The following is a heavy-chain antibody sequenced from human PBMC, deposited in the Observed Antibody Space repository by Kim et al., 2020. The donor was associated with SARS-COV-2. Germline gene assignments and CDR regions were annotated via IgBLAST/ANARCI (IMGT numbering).Heavy chain of an antibody. CDR3: ARDVVRGRHAFDI. V-gene: IGHV3-21*01. J-gene: IGHJ3*02. Sequence: ADSVKGRFTISRDNAKNSLYLQMNSLRAEDTAVYYCARDVVRGRHAFDIWGQGTMVTVSS. D-gene: IGHD3-10*01.